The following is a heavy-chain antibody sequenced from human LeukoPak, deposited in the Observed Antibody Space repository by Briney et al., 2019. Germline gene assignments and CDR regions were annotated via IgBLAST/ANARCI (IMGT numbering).Heavy chain of an antibody. V-gene: IGHV3-30*01. Sequence: SRDNSKNTLYLQMNSLRAEDTAVYYCARVLCSSTNCYSYYFDYWGQGTLVTVSS. CDR3: ARVLCSSTNCYSYYFDY. J-gene: IGHJ4*02. D-gene: IGHD2-2*01.